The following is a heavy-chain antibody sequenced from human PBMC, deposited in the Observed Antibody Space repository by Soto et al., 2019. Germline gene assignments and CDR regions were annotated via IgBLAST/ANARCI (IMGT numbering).Heavy chain of an antibody. D-gene: IGHD2-2*01. CDR3: ARDLTPDIVVVPAALLGGP. CDR2: ISSSSSYI. CDR1: GFTFSNAW. V-gene: IGHV3-21*01. Sequence: GGSLRLSCAASGFTFSNAWMNWVRQAPGKGLEWVSSISSSSSYIYYADSVKDRFTISRDNAKNSLYLQMNSLRAEDTAVYYCARDLTPDIVVVPAALLGGPWGQGTLVTVSS. J-gene: IGHJ5*02.